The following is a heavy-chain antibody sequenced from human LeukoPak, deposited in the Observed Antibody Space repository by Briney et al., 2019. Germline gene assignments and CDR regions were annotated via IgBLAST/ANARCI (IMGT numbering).Heavy chain of an antibody. CDR2: ISAYNGNT. J-gene: IGHJ4*02. V-gene: IGHV1-18*01. CDR3: ARERAVAGAKSDDY. D-gene: IGHD6-19*01. CDR1: GYTSTSYG. Sequence: GASVKVSCKASGYTSTSYGISWVRQAPGQGLEWMGWISAYNGNTNYAQKLQGRVTMTTDTSTSTAYMELRSLRSDDTAVYYCARERAVAGAKSDDYWGQGTLVTVSS.